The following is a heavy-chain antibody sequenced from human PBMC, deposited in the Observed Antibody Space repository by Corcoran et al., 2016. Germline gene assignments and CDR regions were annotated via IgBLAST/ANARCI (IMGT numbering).Heavy chain of an antibody. CDR2: INHSGST. CDR1: GGSFSGYY. V-gene: IGHV4-34*01. Sequence: QVQLQQWGAGLLKPSETLSLTCAVYGGSFSGYYWSWIRQPPGKGLEWIGEINHSGSTNYNPSLKSRVTISVDTSKNQFSLKLSSVTAADTAVYYCARAGWGVEEDCSSTRCRETNWFDPWGQGTLVTVSS. D-gene: IGHD2-2*01. CDR3: ARAGWGVEEDCSSTRCRETNWFDP. J-gene: IGHJ5*02.